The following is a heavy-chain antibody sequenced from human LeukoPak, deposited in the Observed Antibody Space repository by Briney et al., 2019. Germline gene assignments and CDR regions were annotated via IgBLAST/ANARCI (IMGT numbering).Heavy chain of an antibody. CDR1: GFSIGTGYS. Sequence: SESLSLTCSVSGFSIGTGYSWGWIRQPPGKGLEWIGTIYHRGNTYYNPSLMSRVTISLDTSKNQFSLRLTSVTAADTALYYCAREVESWFGDLLSYFDSWGQGTQVTVSS. CDR3: AREVESWFGDLLSYFDS. D-gene: IGHD3-10*01. J-gene: IGHJ4*02. CDR2: IYHRGNT. V-gene: IGHV4-38-2*02.